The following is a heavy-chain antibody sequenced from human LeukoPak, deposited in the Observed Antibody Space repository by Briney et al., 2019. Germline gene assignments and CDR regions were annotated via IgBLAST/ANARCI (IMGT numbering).Heavy chain of an antibody. CDR3: ARDKHTTLVSGYAFDL. D-gene: IGHD5-18*01. CDR2: INWNGAKI. Sequence: GRSLRLSCAASGFTFDDYALHWVGHGPGKGLEWVSGINWNGAKIVYADSVKGRFTISRDNAENSLYLEMNGLRPEDTAMYYCARDKHTTLVSGYAFDLRGQGTMVTVSS. J-gene: IGHJ3*01. CDR1: GFTFDDYA. V-gene: IGHV3-9*01.